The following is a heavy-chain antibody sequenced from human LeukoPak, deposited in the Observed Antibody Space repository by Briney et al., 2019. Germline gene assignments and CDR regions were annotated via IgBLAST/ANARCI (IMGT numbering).Heavy chain of an antibody. J-gene: IGHJ5*02. CDR1: GGSISSYY. Sequence: SETLSLTCTVSGGSISSYYWSWIRQPPGKGLEWIGYIYYSGSTNYNPSLKSRVTISVDTSKNQFSLKLSSVTAADTAVYYCAQGYSSSWYNPWGQGTLVTVSS. V-gene: IGHV4-59*01. D-gene: IGHD6-13*01. CDR2: IYYSGST. CDR3: AQGYSSSWYNP.